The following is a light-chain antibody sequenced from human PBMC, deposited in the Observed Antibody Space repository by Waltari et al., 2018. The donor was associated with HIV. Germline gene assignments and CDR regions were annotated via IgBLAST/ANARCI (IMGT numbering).Light chain of an antibody. CDR3: TSYAGRNTLV. J-gene: IGLJ2*01. Sequence: QSALTQPPSASGSPGQSVTISCTGKTSEVGAYNYVSGYQQHPGKSPKLMISGVFMLPSGVPDRFSGSKSGNTAFLTVSGLQAEDEADYYCTSYAGRNTLVFGGGTKLTVL. CDR2: GVF. CDR1: TSEVGAYNY. V-gene: IGLV2-8*01.